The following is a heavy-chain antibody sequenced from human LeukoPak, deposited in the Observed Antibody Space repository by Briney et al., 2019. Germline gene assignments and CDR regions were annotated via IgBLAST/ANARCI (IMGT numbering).Heavy chain of an antibody. CDR2: IYYSGST. CDR1: GGSISSSSYY. CDR3: ARVKGYCSSTSCYGFDY. D-gene: IGHD2-2*01. V-gene: IGHV4-39*07. Sequence: SETLSLTCTVSGGSISSSSYYWGWIRQPPGKGLEWIGSIYYSGSTYYNPSLKSRVTISVDTSKNQFSLKLSSVTAADTAVYYCARVKGYCSSTSCYGFDYWGQGTLVTVSS. J-gene: IGHJ4*02.